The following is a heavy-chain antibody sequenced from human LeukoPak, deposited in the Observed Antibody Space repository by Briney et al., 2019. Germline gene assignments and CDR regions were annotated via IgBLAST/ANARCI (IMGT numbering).Heavy chain of an antibody. J-gene: IGHJ6*02. V-gene: IGHV3-72*01. CDR2: IRNKANSYIT. D-gene: IGHD5-18*01. CDR1: GFIFSDHY. CDR3: TTVGAVDTAMVPSSDYYYYGMDV. Sequence: GGSLRLSCAASGFIFSDHYMDWVRQVPGKGLEWVGRIRNKANSYITEYAASVKGRFTISRDDSKNSLYLQMNSLKTEDTAVYYCTTVGAVDTAMVPSSDYYYYGMDVWGQGTTVTVSS.